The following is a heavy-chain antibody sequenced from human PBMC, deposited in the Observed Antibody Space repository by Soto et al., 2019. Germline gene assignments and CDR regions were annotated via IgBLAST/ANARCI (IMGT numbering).Heavy chain of an antibody. CDR3: ARLGFVGEGDF. D-gene: IGHD3-16*01. CDR1: GFTFSRYW. CDR2: ISGDGVHT. Sequence: EVQLAESGGGLIQPGGSLRLSCATSGFTFSRYWIHWVRQAPGEGLVWVSRISGDGVHTDYAESVKGRFTVSRDIAKSTGYLQMNNLRAEDTAIYYCARLGFVGEGDFLVQGILVTVSS. V-gene: IGHV3-74*01. J-gene: IGHJ4*02.